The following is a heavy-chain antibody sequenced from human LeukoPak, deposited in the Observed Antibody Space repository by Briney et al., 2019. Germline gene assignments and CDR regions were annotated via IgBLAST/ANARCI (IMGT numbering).Heavy chain of an antibody. CDR3: AKLVRGAYYFDY. CDR2: IRYDGSNK. V-gene: IGHV3-30*02. CDR1: GFTFSSYG. J-gene: IGHJ4*02. D-gene: IGHD3-10*01. Sequence: GGSLRLSCAASGFTFSSYGMHWVRQAPGKGLEWVAFIRYDGSNKYYADSVKGRFTISRDSSKNTLYLQMNSLRAEDTAVYYCAKLVRGAYYFDYWGQGTLVTVSS.